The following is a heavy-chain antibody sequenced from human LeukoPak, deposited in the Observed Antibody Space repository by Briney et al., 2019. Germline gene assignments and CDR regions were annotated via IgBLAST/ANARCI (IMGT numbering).Heavy chain of an antibody. CDR3: ARLGSYHDF. J-gene: IGHJ4*02. D-gene: IGHD1-26*01. V-gene: IGHV4-4*09. CDR1: GASISNYY. Sequence: SETLSLTCTVSGASISNYYWSWLRQTPEKGLEWMGHIHSSGGSSYYPSLKSRLTLSIDTSRNQLSLKLPSVTAADTAVYFCARLGSYHDFWGQGALVTVSS. CDR2: IHSSGGS.